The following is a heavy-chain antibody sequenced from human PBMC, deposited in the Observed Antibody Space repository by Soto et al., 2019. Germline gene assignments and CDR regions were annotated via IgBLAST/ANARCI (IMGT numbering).Heavy chain of an antibody. CDR2: ISYDGSKK. D-gene: IGHD3-10*01. CDR1: GFTFSSYA. J-gene: IGHJ4*02. CDR3: AIVPVGRSEGTGSYNFDY. Sequence: QVQLVESGGGVVQPGRSLRLACAASGFTFSSYAMHCVRQAPGKGLEWVAVISYDGSKKYYAASVKGLFTISRDNSKKTLSMKMCSLRSAAMDVYYCAIVPVGRSEGTGSYNFDYGGQGTLVTVS. V-gene: IGHV3-30-3*01.